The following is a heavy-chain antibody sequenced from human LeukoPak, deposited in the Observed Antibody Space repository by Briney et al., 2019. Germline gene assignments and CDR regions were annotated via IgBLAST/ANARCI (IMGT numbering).Heavy chain of an antibody. CDR3: ARAPGSYYVYFDY. CDR2: ISSSSSTI. CDR1: GFTFSSYS. J-gene: IGHJ4*02. Sequence: GGSLRLSCAASGFTFSSYSMNWVRQAPGKGLEWVSYISSSSSTIYYADSVKGRFTISRDNAKNSLYLQVNSLRAEDTAVYYCARAPGSYYVYFDYWGQGTLVTVSS. D-gene: IGHD1-26*01. V-gene: IGHV3-48*01.